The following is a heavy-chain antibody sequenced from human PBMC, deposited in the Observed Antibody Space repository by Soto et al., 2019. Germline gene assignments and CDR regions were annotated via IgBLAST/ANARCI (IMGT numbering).Heavy chain of an antibody. CDR3: ARRGYCSSTSCYDYYYYGMDV. CDR1: GYTFTSYG. D-gene: IGHD2-2*01. V-gene: IGHV1-18*04. Sequence: ASVKGSRKPSGYTFTSYGISWVPQAPGQRLEWFGWIRSYNGNTNYAQKLQGKVNMTTETSTSTAYIELRSLRSDDTAVYYCARRGYCSSTSCYDYYYYGMDVWGQGTTVTVSS. J-gene: IGHJ6*02. CDR2: IRSYNGNT.